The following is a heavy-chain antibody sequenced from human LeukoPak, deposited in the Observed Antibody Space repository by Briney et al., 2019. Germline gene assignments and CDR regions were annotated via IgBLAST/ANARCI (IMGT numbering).Heavy chain of an antibody. CDR3: ARAPAGYSSRSLGLDY. V-gene: IGHV3-7*01. CDR2: IKQDGSEK. Sequence: GGSLRLSCAASGFTFSSYWMSWVRQAPGKGLEWVANIKQDGSEKYYVDSVKGRFTISRDNAKNSLYLQMNSLRAEDTAVYYCARAPAGYSSRSLGLDYWGQGTLVTVSS. D-gene: IGHD6-19*01. J-gene: IGHJ4*02. CDR1: GFTFSSYW.